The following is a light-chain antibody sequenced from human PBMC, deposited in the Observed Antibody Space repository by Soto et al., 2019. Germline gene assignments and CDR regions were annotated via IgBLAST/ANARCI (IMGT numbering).Light chain of an antibody. V-gene: IGKV3-15*01. CDR3: HQYNNWPPIT. Sequence: EIVRTQSPATLSVSPGERATLSCRASQSVSSNLAWYQQKPGQAPRLLIYGASTRATGIPARFSGSGSGTEFTLTISSLQSEDFAVYYCHQYNNWPPITFGHGTRLEIK. CDR2: GAS. J-gene: IGKJ5*01. CDR1: QSVSSN.